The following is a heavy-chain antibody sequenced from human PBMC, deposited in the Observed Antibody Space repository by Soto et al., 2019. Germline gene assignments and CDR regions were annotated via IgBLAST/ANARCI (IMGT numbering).Heavy chain of an antibody. CDR3: ARDLSAMIPAYYFDY. Sequence: ASVKVSCKASGYTFTSYYMHWVRQAPGQGLEWMGIINPSGGSTSYAQKFQGRVTMTRDTSTSTVYMEPSSLRSEDTAVYYCARDLSAMIPAYYFDYWGQGTLVTVSS. V-gene: IGHV1-46*01. D-gene: IGHD3-22*01. J-gene: IGHJ4*02. CDR2: INPSGGST. CDR1: GYTFTSYY.